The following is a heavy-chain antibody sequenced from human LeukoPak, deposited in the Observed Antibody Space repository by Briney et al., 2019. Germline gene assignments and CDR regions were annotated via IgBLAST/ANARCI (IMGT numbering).Heavy chain of an antibody. CDR3: AREGLGPTFSAWFDP. J-gene: IGHJ5*02. CDR1: GFTVSSNY. V-gene: IGHV3-53*05. Sequence: GGSLRLSCAASGFTVSSNYMSWVRQAPGKGLEWVSIIYSGGSTFYADSVKGRFTISRDNSKNTLYLQMNSLRSEDTAIYYCAREGLGPTFSAWFDPWGQGTLVTVSS. D-gene: IGHD1-26*01. CDR2: IYSGGST.